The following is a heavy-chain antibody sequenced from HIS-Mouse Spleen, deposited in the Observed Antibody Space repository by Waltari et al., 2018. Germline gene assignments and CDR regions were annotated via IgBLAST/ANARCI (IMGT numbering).Heavy chain of an antibody. CDR3: ANRVRGDYLAEYFQH. V-gene: IGHV3-23*01. J-gene: IGHJ1*01. CDR2: ISGSGGST. D-gene: IGHD4-17*01. CDR1: EFTFSTYS. Sequence: EVQLLDSGGGLVQHGGSLRLSFAASEFTFSTYSMCCVRQATGKGLEWLSSISGSGGSTYYADSVKGRFTISRDNSKNTLYLQMNSLRAEDTAVYYCANRVRGDYLAEYFQHWGQGTLVTVSS.